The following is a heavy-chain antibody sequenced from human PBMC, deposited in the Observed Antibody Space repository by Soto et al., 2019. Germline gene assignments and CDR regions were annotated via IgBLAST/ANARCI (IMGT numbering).Heavy chain of an antibody. V-gene: IGHV4-59*01. Sequence: SETLCLTCTVAGGSIRGYYWSWIRQPPGKGLEWIGYIYYTGLSNSNPSLNSRVTMSVDTSKNQFSLKLSSVTAADTAVYYCASHSSHWPFFDFWGQGTLVTVSS. D-gene: IGHD6-13*01. CDR3: ASHSSHWPFFDF. CDR1: GGSIRGYY. CDR2: IYYTGLS. J-gene: IGHJ4*02.